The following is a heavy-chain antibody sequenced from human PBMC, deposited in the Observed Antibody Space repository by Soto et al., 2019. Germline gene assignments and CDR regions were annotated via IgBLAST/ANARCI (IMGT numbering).Heavy chain of an antibody. V-gene: IGHV3-21*01. CDR2: ISSSSSYI. J-gene: IGHJ4*02. D-gene: IGHD3-10*01. CDR1: GFTFSSYS. Sequence: EVQLVESGGGLVKPGGSLRLSCAASGFTFSSYSMNWVRQAPGKGLEWVSSISSSSSYIYYADSVKGRFTISRGNAKNSLYLQMNSLRAEDTAVYYCARVVSPDYYADYWGQGTLVTVSS. CDR3: ARVVSPDYYADY.